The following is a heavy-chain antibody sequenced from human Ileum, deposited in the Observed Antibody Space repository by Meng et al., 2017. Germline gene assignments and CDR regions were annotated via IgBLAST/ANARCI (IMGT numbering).Heavy chain of an antibody. V-gene: IGHV3-30*07. D-gene: IGHD6-19*01. CDR2: ISDDGGFI. CDR1: RFTCSTYD. J-gene: IGHJ4*02. Sequence: QVQLVESGGGVVQPGRSLRLSCAASRFTCSTYDMAVISDDGGFIFYVDSVKGRFTISRDNPKNTLYLQMNSLRAEDTALYHCVRRNIEVAGYYFDYWGQGTLVTVSS. CDR3: VRRNIEVAGYYFDY.